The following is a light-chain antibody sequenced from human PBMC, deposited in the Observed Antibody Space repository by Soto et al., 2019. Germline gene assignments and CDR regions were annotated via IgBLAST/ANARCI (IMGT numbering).Light chain of an antibody. CDR3: QQHNQWPIT. J-gene: IGKJ5*01. Sequence: EMVMTQSPATLSVSPGERATLSCRASQSVSSNLAWYQQKPGQAPRLLIYYISTRATGIPARFSGSGSGTEFTLTINSLQSEDSAVYYCQQHNQWPITFGQGTRPEIK. V-gene: IGKV3D-15*01. CDR1: QSVSSN. CDR2: YIS.